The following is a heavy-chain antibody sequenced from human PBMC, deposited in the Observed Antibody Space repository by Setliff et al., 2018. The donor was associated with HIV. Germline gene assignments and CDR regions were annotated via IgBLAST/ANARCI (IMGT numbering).Heavy chain of an antibody. Sequence: SETLSLTCTVSGDSISSGGYYWSWIRQPAGKGLEWIAHTDTSGRTDYNPSLKSRVTISADTSKNQFTLKLTSVTAADAAMYYWARVGDYGSGGWFDPWGQGTLVTVSS. CDR1: GDSISSGGYY. J-gene: IGHJ5*02. V-gene: IGHV4-61*09. D-gene: IGHD3-10*01. CDR2: TDTSGRT. CDR3: ARVGDYGSGGWFDP.